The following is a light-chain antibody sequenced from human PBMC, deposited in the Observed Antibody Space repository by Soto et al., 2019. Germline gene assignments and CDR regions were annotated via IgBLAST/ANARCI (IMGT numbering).Light chain of an antibody. CDR3: QQYGNSPIT. CDR1: QSVRSRY. CDR2: GAS. Sequence: ETVLTQSPGTLSLSPGERATLSCRASQSVRSRYLAWYQQKPGQAPRLLISGASSRATGIPDRFSGSGSGTDFTLTVSRLEPEDFALYYCQQYGNSPITFGQRTLLEI. V-gene: IGKV3-20*01. J-gene: IGKJ5*01.